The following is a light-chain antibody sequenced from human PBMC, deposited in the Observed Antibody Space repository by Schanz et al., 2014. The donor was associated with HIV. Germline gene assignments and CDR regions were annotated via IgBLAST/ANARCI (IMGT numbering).Light chain of an antibody. J-gene: IGKJ1*01. V-gene: IGKV3-20*01. CDR3: QHYGSSKWT. Sequence: EIVLTQSPGTLSLSPRSRATLSCRASQSVRNNYLAWYQQKPGQAPRLLIYGASSRAPGIPERFSGWGSGTDFTLTISRLEPEDFAVYYCQHYGSSKWTFGQGTKVEI. CDR1: QSVRNNY. CDR2: GAS.